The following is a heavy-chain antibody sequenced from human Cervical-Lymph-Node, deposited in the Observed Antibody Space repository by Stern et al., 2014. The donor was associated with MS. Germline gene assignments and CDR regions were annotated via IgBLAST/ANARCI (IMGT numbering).Heavy chain of an antibody. CDR2: IYPGDSDT. D-gene: IGHD1-20*01. J-gene: IGHJ5*02. Sequence: VQLVQSGAEVIKPGESLRISCAGSGYTFANYWIAWVRQVPGKGLEWVGIIYPGDSDTRYSPSFQGQVTIYADKFTNTAYRQWHSLKASNTAMYYCARRDSSNWKWFDPWGQGTLVTVSS. CDR1: GYTFANYW. CDR3: ARRDSSNWKWFDP. V-gene: IGHV5-51*01.